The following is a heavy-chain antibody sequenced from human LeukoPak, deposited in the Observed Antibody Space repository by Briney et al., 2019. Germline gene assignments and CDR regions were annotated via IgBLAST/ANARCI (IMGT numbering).Heavy chain of an antibody. CDR3: AGLNRVPSYSSSWYSTEANHVHFDY. J-gene: IGHJ4*02. D-gene: IGHD6-13*01. Sequence: PSETLSLTCAVSGDSISSYYWSWIRQPAGKGLEWIGRIFGSGTTRYCPSLKSRFTISVDTSKNQFSLKLSSVTAADTAVYYCAGLNRVPSYSSSWYSTEANHVHFDYWGQGTLVTVSS. CDR2: IFGSGTT. CDR1: GDSISSYY. V-gene: IGHV4-4*07.